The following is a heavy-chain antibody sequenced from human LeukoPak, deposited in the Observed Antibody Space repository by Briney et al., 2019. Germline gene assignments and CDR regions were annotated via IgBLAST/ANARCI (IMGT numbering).Heavy chain of an antibody. D-gene: IGHD2-21*02. CDR2: INHSGST. CDR1: GGSFSGYY. J-gene: IGHJ4*02. Sequence: PSETLSLTCAVYGGSFSGYYWSWIRQPPGKGLEWIGEINHSGSTNYNPSLKSRVTISVDTSKNQFSLKLSSVTAADTAVYYCARHLLPGTCGGDCYSLDYWGQGTLVTVSS. V-gene: IGHV4-34*01. CDR3: ARHLLPGTCGGDCYSLDY.